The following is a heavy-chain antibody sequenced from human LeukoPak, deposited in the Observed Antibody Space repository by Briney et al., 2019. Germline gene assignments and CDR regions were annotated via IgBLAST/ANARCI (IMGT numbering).Heavy chain of an antibody. CDR3: AKGSSGARPYFFDY. V-gene: IGHV3-23*01. CDR1: GFTFTSYV. CDR2: ITGGSDST. Sequence: PGGSLRLSCAASGFTFTSYVMSWLPQAPGKGLEWVSAITGGSDSTYYADSVKGRFTISRDNSKNTLYVQMNSLRAEDTAVYYCAKGSSGARPYFFDYWGQGTLITVSS. J-gene: IGHJ4*02.